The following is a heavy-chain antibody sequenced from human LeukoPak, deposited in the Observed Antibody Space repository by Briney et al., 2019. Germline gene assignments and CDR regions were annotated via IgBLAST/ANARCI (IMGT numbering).Heavy chain of an antibody. CDR1: GFTFSNAG. Sequence: GASLRLSCEASGFTFSNAGMSWVRQAPGKGLKWMALISFAGVKTDYADSVKGRFTISRDSSKNTLYLQMNSLRAEDTAVYYCAIVFFRQKTAYEMDVWGQGTTVTVSS. J-gene: IGHJ6*02. V-gene: IGHV3-30*03. D-gene: IGHD2-21*01. CDR3: AIVFFRQKTAYEMDV. CDR2: ISFAGVKT.